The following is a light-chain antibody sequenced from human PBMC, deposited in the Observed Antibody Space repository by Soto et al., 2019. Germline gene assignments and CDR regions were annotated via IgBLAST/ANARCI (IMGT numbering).Light chain of an antibody. CDR2: AAS. CDR1: QVISHY. Sequence: DIQMTQSPSSLSASVGDRVTITCRASQVISHYLAWYQQKPGKVPKLLIYAASTLQSGVPSRLSGSGSGTDFTLTISSLQPEDVATYYCQKYNSAPLTFGGGTKVDIK. CDR3: QKYNSAPLT. J-gene: IGKJ4*01. V-gene: IGKV1-27*01.